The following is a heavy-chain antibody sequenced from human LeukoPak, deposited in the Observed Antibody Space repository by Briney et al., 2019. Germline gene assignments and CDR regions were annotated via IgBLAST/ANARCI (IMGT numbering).Heavy chain of an antibody. CDR3: ARGIGAVYYGWGSYFKAGGSDDVDAFDI. CDR1: GFTFSSYS. J-gene: IGHJ3*02. Sequence: GGSLRLSCAAPGFTFSSYSMNWVRQAPGKGLEWVSYISSSSTIYYADSVKGRFTISRDNATNSLYLQMNSLSAEDTAVYYCARGIGAVYYGWGSYFKAGGSDDVDAFDIWGQGTMVTVSS. V-gene: IGHV3-48*01. D-gene: IGHD3-10*01. CDR2: ISSSSTI.